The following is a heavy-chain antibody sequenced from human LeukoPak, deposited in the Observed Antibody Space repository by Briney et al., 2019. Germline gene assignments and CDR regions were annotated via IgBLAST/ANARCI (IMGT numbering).Heavy chain of an antibody. Sequence: PSETLSLTCTVSGGSISSYYWSWIRQPPGKGLEWIGYIYYSGSTNYNPSLKSRVTISVDTSKNQFSLKLSSVTAADTAVYYCARHVRYNWKPHYFDYWGQGTLVTVSS. CDR3: ARHVRYNWKPHYFDY. CDR2: IYYSGST. CDR1: GGSISSYY. D-gene: IGHD1-20*01. J-gene: IGHJ4*02. V-gene: IGHV4-59*08.